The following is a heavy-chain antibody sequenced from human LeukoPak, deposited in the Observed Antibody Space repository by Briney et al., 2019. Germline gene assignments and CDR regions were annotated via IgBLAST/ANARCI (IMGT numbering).Heavy chain of an antibody. Sequence: SETLSLTCTVSGDSIRSTSYYWVWIRQPPGKGLEWIGSIYYNGNAYYNPSLRCRVTISVDTSKNQFSLKLSSVTAADTAVFYCARGPGPGVAAAGTKSWFDPWGQGTLVTVSS. CDR1: GDSIRSTSYY. CDR2: IYYNGNA. CDR3: ARGPGPGVAAAGTKSWFDP. D-gene: IGHD6-13*01. V-gene: IGHV4-39*07. J-gene: IGHJ5*02.